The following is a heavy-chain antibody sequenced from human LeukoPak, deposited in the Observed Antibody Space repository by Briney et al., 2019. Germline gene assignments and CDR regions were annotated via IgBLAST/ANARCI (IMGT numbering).Heavy chain of an antibody. J-gene: IGHJ4*02. V-gene: IGHV3-23*01. Sequence: PGGSPRISCAAPVSTFSSYGITSFRLTPGKGLEWVSSISGQGGTTYYADSVKGRFTISRDNSKNTLYLQMNSLRSEDTAVYYCASRGDLSWFGALRHWSQGTRVTVSS. CDR3: ASRGDLSWFGALRH. CDR2: ISGQGGTT. D-gene: IGHD3-16*02. CDR1: VSTFSSYG.